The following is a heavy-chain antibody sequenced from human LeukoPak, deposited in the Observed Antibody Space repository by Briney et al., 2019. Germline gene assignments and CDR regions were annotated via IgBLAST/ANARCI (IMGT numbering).Heavy chain of an antibody. CDR1: EFTFSSYA. D-gene: IGHD6-6*01. CDR2: ITGSGGGT. V-gene: IGHV3-23*01. Sequence: GGSLRLSCAASEFTFSSYAMSWVRQAPGKGLEWVSGITGSGGGTYYADSVKGRFTISRDSSSSTLFLQMKSLRAEDTATYYCAKEVAAGRKGIDYWGQGILVTVSS. J-gene: IGHJ4*02. CDR3: AKEVAAGRKGIDY.